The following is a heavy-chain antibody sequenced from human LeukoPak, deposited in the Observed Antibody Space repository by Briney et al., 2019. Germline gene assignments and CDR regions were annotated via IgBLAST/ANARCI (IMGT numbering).Heavy chain of an antibody. CDR2: LDCEARET. D-gene: IGHD1-7*01. CDR1: GYTLSELC. CDR3: ATAPGTLDY. V-gene: IGHV1-24*01. Sequence: ASVKVSCKVSGYTLSELCMHWVRQAPGKGLEWMGGLDCEARETICAQKFQGRVTMTEDTSTDTAYMELRSLRSEDTAMYYCATAPGTLDYWGQGTLVTVSS. J-gene: IGHJ4*02.